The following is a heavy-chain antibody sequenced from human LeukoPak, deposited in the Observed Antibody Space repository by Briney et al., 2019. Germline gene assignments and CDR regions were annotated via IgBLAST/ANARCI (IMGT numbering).Heavy chain of an antibody. CDR2: INPNSGDT. J-gene: IGHJ5*02. CDR3: ARAEVRYWNQGGKNWFDP. Sequence: ASVKVSCKASGYTFTDYYMHWVRQTPGLGLEWMGWINPNSGDTNYAQKFQGRVTMTRDTSISTAYMELSRLRSDDTAVYYCARAEVRYWNQGGKNWFDPWGQGTLVTVSS. D-gene: IGHD1-1*01. CDR1: GYTFTDYY. V-gene: IGHV1-2*02.